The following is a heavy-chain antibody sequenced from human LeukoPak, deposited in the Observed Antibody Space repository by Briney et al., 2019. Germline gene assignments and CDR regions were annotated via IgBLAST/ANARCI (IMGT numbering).Heavy chain of an antibody. D-gene: IGHD5-12*01. CDR2: IYHSGST. J-gene: IGHJ4*02. CDR3: ARARRASGYDYGYGFDF. V-gene: IGHV4-61*08. CDR1: GGSISSGGYY. Sequence: SETLSLTCTVSGGSISSGGYYWSWIRQPPGKGLEWIGYIYHSGSTNYNPSLKSRVTISVDTSKNQFSLKLSSVTTADTAVYYCARARRASGYDYGYGFDFWGQGTLVTVSS.